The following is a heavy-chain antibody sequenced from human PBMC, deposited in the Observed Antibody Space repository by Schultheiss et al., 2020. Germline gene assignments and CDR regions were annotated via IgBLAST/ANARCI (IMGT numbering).Heavy chain of an antibody. D-gene: IGHD6-19*01. Sequence: SGPKLVKPTQTLTLTCTFSGFSLSTSGMRVSWIRQPPGKALEWLARIDWDDDKFYSTSLKTRLTISKDTSKNQVVLTMTNMDPVDTATYYCARTIAVAGTVDGVDYYGMDVWGQGTTVTVSS. V-gene: IGHV2-70*04. CDR3: ARTIAVAGTVDGVDYYGMDV. CDR2: IDWDDDK. J-gene: IGHJ6*02. CDR1: GFSLSTSGMR.